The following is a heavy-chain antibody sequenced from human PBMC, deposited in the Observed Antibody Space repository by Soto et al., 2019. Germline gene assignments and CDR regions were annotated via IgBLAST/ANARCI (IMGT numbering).Heavy chain of an antibody. CDR2: ISPYDGNT. V-gene: IGHV1-18*01. CDR1: GYTFSSYG. D-gene: IGHD3-22*01. J-gene: IGHJ6*02. Sequence: EASVKISCTASGYTFSSYGINWVRQAPGQGLEWLGWISPYDGNTKYAQILQGRVSMTTDTSTKTAYMEVRSLRSDDTAVYYCARGGYYDSSGSRNYHYYGMNVWGQGTTVTVSS. CDR3: ARGGYYDSSGSRNYHYYGMNV.